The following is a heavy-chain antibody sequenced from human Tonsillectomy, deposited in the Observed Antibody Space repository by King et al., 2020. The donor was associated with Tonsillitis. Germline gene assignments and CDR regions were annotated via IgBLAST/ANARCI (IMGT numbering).Heavy chain of an antibody. CDR1: GYTFTGYN. D-gene: IGHD3-16*01. Sequence: QLVQSGAEVKKPGASVKVSCKASGYTFTGYNIHWVRQAPGQGLEWMGRINPNNGDTNSAQKFHGRVTMTRDTSIRTAYMELSRLRSDDTAVYYCARLRGAAYYGLDVCGQGTPVTVSS. V-gene: IGHV1-2*06. CDR3: ARLRGAAYYGLDV. J-gene: IGHJ6*02. CDR2: INPNNGDT.